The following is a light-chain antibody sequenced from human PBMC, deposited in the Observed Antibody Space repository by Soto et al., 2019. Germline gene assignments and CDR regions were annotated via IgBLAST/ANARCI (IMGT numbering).Light chain of an antibody. J-gene: IGLJ3*02. Sequence: QSVLTQPPSASGTPGQRVTISCSGSSSNIGSNTVNWYQQLPGTAPKLLIYSNNQRASGVPDRFSGSKSGTSASLAISVLQSEDEADYYCAAWDDSLNGQVFGGGTKLTV. CDR1: SSNIGSNT. CDR3: AAWDDSLNGQV. CDR2: SNN. V-gene: IGLV1-44*01.